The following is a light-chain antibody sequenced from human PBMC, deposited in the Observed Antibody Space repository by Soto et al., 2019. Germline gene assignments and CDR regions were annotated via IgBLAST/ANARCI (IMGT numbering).Light chain of an antibody. CDR2: DVS. V-gene: IGLV2-11*01. J-gene: IGLJ1*01. Sequence: QSALTQPRSVSGSPGQSVTISCSGVSNGYNFVSWYQQHPGKAPKVLIYDVSNRPSGVPDRFSGSKSANTASLTISGLQAEDEADYYCCSYVGSYTFVFGIGTKLTVL. CDR1: SNGYNF. CDR3: CSYVGSYTFV.